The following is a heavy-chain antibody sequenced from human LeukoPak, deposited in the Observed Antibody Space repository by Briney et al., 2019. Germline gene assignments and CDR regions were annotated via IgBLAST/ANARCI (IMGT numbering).Heavy chain of an antibody. CDR3: ARGGWFGVLFRYNRFDP. Sequence: PSETLSLTCAVYGGSFSGYYWSWIRQPPGKGLEWIGSIYYSGNTYYNPSLKSRVTMSVDTSKNQFSLKLNFVTAADTAVYYCARGGWFGVLFRYNRFDPWGQGTLVTVSS. CDR2: IYYSGNT. CDR1: GGSFSGYY. D-gene: IGHD3-10*01. J-gene: IGHJ5*02. V-gene: IGHV4-34*11.